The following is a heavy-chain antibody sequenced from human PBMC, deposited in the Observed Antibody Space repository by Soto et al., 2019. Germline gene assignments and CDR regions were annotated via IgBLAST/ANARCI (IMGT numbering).Heavy chain of an antibody. CDR2: ISGSGDST. Sequence: EVPLLESGGGLVQPGGSLRLSCAASGFTFSSYAMSWVRQAPGKGLEWVSAISGSGDSTYYADSVKGRFTISRDNSKNTLYLQMNSLRAEDTAVYYCAKRAWGTYYFDYWGQGTLVTVSS. CDR3: AKRAWGTYYFDY. V-gene: IGHV3-23*01. J-gene: IGHJ4*02. CDR1: GFTFSSYA. D-gene: IGHD3-16*01.